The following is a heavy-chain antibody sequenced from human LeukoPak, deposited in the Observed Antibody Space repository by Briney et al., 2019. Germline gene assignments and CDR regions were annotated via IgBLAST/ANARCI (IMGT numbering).Heavy chain of an antibody. CDR1: GLTLSSYW. CDR3: ARGRFRRAVARGLSAP. D-gene: IGHD6-19*01. Sequence: GGPLRLSCGPSGLTLSSYWMSWARQAPGKGREWVANIKQDGSEKYYVDSVEGRFTISRDNAKNSLYLQMNSQRAEDTGVYYCARGRFRRAVARGLSAPWGQGTLVTVPS. CDR2: IKQDGSEK. J-gene: IGHJ5*02. V-gene: IGHV3-7*01.